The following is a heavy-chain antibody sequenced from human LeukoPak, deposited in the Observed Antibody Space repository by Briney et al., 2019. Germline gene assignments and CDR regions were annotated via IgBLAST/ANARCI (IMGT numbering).Heavy chain of an antibody. CDR2: VSDSGRNT. V-gene: IGHV3-23*01. Sequence: PGGSLRLSCAASGFTFRRYGKTWVRQAPGKGLDWVSSVSDSGRNTYYADSVKGRFTISRDNSRNTLYLQMNSLRAEDMAVYYCAREYHDSSGYLDYWGQGTLVTVSS. D-gene: IGHD3-22*01. J-gene: IGHJ4*02. CDR1: GFTFRRYG. CDR3: AREYHDSSGYLDY.